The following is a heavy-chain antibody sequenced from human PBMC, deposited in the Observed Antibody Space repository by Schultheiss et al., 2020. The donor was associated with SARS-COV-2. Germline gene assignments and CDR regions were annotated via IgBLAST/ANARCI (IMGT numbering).Heavy chain of an antibody. V-gene: IGHV3-21*01. D-gene: IGHD6-19*01. CDR2: ISSSSSYI. CDR1: GFTFSSYS. Sequence: GGSLRLSCAASGFTFSSYSMNWVRQAPGKGLEWVSSISSSSSYIYYADSVKGRFTISRDNAKNSLYLQMNSLRAEDTAVYYCARDGPRIAVAGTYFDYWGQGTLVTVSS. CDR3: ARDGPRIAVAGTYFDY. J-gene: IGHJ4*02.